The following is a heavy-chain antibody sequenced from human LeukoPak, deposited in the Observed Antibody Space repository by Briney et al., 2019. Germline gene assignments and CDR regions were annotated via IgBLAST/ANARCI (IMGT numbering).Heavy chain of an antibody. J-gene: IGHJ4*02. CDR3: ARAISGYSYGLTYYFDY. CDR2: IHHSRSL. D-gene: IGHD5-18*01. CDR1: GYSISSGYY. V-gene: IGHV4-38-2*02. Sequence: SETLSLTCSVSGYSISSGYYWGWIRQPPGKGLEWIGSIHHSRSLHYSPSLKSRVTISLDTSKNQLSLKLRSVTAADTAVYYCARAISGYSYGLTYYFDYWGQGTLVTVSS.